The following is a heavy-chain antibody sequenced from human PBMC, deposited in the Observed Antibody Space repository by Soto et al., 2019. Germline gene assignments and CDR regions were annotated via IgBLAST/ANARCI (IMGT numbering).Heavy chain of an antibody. CDR1: GYTFSKYG. V-gene: IGHV1-18*01. CDR2: ISLYSDGT. J-gene: IGHJ5*02. CDR3: ARVVPGAEAWFGP. Sequence: ASVKVSCKTSGYTFSKYGITWVRQAPGQPLEWLGWISLYSDGTNYAQKFQGRVSMTTDTSTTTAYMELRSLRSDDTAVYYCARVVPGAEAWFGPWGQGTPVTVSS. D-gene: IGHD2-2*01.